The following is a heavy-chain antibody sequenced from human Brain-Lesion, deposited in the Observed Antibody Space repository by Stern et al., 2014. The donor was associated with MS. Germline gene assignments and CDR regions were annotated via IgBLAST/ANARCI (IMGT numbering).Heavy chain of an antibody. V-gene: IGHV4-39*01. CDR3: GRAGLDDTFDV. CDR2: IYYSGAT. D-gene: IGHD3/OR15-3a*01. J-gene: IGHJ3*01. CDR1: GGSVSSNRYY. Sequence: VQLEESGPGLVKPSETLSLTCSISGGSVSSNRYYWGWIRQPPGKGLEWIGIIYYSGATFYNPSLKSRVPISMDPPKNQFPPDLSSVTAADTAVYYCGRAGLDDTFDVWGQGTMVTVSS.